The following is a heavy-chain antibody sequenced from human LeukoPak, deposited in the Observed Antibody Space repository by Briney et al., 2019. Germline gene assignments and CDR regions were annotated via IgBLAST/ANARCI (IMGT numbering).Heavy chain of an antibody. D-gene: IGHD4-23*01. CDR1: GFTFSSYS. CDR2: ISSSSTI. Sequence: GGSLRLSCAASGFTFSSYSINWVRQAPGKGLEWVSYISSSSTISYADSVKGRFTISRDSANNSLYLQMNSLRDEDTAVYYCARGGTSSSLAYWDQGTLVTVSS. CDR3: ARGGTSSSLAY. V-gene: IGHV3-48*02. J-gene: IGHJ4*02.